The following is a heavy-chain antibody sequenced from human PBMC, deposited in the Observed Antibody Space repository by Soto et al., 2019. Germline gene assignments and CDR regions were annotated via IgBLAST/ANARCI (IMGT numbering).Heavy chain of an antibody. D-gene: IGHD3-3*01. Sequence: KPSETLSLTCTVSGGSISSYYWSWIRQPAGKGLEWIGRIYTSGSTNYNPSLKSRVTMSVDTSKNQFSLKLSSVTAADTAVYYCASSHYDSVALWGMDVWGQGTTVTVSS. J-gene: IGHJ6*02. V-gene: IGHV4-4*07. CDR1: GGSISSYY. CDR2: IYTSGST. CDR3: ASSHYDSVALWGMDV.